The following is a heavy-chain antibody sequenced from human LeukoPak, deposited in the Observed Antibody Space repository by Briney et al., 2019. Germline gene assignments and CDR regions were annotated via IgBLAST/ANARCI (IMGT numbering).Heavy chain of an antibody. V-gene: IGHV3-23*01. CDR2: ISGSGAST. D-gene: IGHD5-12*01. J-gene: IGHJ6*02. CDR1: GFTFSSYA. CDR3: AREGDIVATAREGVEYYYYYYGMDV. Sequence: GGSLRLSCAASGFTFSSYAMSWVRQAPGKGLEWVSTISGSGASTYYADSVKGRFTISRDNSKNTLYLQMNSLRAEDTAVYYCAREGDIVATAREGVEYYYYYYGMDVWGQGTTVTVSS.